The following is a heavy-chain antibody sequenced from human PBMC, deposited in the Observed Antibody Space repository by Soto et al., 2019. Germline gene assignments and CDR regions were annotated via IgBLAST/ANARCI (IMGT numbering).Heavy chain of an antibody. CDR3: ARVRGRRDAFDI. D-gene: IGHD3-10*01. CDR2: ISAYNGNT. CDR1: GYTFTSYD. V-gene: IGHV1-18*01. J-gene: IGHJ3*02. Sequence: ASVKVSCKASGYTFTSYDINWVRQAPGQGLEWMGWISAYNGNTNYAQKLQGRVTMTTDTSTSTAYMELRSLRSDDTAVYYCARVRGRRDAFDIWGQGTMVTVSS.